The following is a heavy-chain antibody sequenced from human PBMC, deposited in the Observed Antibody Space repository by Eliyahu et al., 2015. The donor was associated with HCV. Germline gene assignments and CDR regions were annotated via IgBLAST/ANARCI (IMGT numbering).Heavy chain of an antibody. CDR1: GXSXSSGGXF. V-gene: IGHV4-31*03. CDR3: AHLGYCSSSTCPRGGGFDI. J-gene: IGHJ3*02. D-gene: IGHD2-2*01. CDR2: IYNSGST. Sequence: QVQLQESGPGLVKSSQTLSLTCTVSGXSXSSGGXFWSWIRQHPGAGLEWIGXIYNSGSTYYNPSLKSRVIISGDTSNNQFSLRLSSVTAADTAVYYCAHLGYCSSSTCPRGGGFDIWGQGTMVTVSS.